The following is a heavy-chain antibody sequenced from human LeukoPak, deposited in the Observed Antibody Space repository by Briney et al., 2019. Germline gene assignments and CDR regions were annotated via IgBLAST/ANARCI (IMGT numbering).Heavy chain of an antibody. V-gene: IGHV1-8*01. Sequence: ASVKVSCKASGYTFTSYDINWVRQATGQGLEWMGWMKPNSGNTGYAQKFQGRVTMTRNTSISTAYMELSSLRSEDTAVYYCARGYYYGSGSYTPSDAWGQGTLVTVSS. J-gene: IGHJ5*02. CDR1: GYTFTSYD. CDR3: ARGYYYGSGSYTPSDA. D-gene: IGHD3-10*01. CDR2: MKPNSGNT.